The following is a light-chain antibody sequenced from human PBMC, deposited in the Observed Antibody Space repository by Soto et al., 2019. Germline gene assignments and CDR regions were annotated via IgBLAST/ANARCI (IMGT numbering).Light chain of an antibody. J-gene: IGKJ1*01. V-gene: IGKV1-5*03. CDR1: QRLSSW. Sequence: DIQMTQSPSTLSASVGDRVTITCRASQRLSSWLAWYQQKPGKAPKLLIYKASSLQSGVPSRFSGTGSGTDFTLTITSLQPDDFATYYCQQYNGYPRTFGQGTKVEIK. CDR2: KAS. CDR3: QQYNGYPRT.